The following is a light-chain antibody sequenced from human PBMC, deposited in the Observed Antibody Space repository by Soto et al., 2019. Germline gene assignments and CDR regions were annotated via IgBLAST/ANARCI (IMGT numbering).Light chain of an antibody. CDR2: EVS. CDR3: RSYAGSKVV. CDR1: SSDVGGYNY. V-gene: IGLV2-8*01. Sequence: QSALTQPPSASGSPGQSVTISCTGTSSDVGGYNYVSWYQQHPGKAPKLMIYEVSKRPSGVPDRFSVSQSGNTASLTVSGLQAEDEDDYYWRSYAGSKVVVGGGTKLTVL. J-gene: IGLJ2*01.